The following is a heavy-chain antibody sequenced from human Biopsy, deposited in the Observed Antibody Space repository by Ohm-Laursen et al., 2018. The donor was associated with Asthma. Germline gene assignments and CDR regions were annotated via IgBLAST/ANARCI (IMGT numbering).Heavy chain of an antibody. D-gene: IGHD6-19*01. Sequence: SLRLSCTASGFTFSSYAMHWVRQAPGKGLEWVAVISYDGSNKYYADSVKGRFTISRDNSKNTLYLQMNSLKAEDTAVYYCAREGIAVAHFDYWGQGTLVTVSS. CDR1: GFTFSSYA. CDR3: AREGIAVAHFDY. CDR2: ISYDGSNK. J-gene: IGHJ4*02. V-gene: IGHV3-30-3*01.